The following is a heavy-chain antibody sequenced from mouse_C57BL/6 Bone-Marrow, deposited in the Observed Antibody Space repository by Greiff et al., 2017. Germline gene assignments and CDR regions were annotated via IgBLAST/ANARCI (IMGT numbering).Heavy chain of an antibody. J-gene: IGHJ4*01. Sequence: VQLQQPGAELVRPGSSVKLSCKASGYTFTSYWMDWVKQRPGQGLEWIGNIYPSDSETHYNQKFKDKATLTVDKSSSTAYMQLSSLTSEDSAVYYCARSGYDEGSYYAMDYWGQGTSVTVSS. CDR3: ARSGYDEGSYYAMDY. D-gene: IGHD2-2*01. CDR1: GYTFTSYW. V-gene: IGHV1-61*01. CDR2: IYPSDSET.